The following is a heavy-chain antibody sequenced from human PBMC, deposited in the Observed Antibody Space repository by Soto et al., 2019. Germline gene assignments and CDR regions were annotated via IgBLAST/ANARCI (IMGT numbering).Heavy chain of an antibody. D-gene: IGHD2-15*01. CDR1: GGTFSSYT. Sequence: QVQLVQSGAEVKKPGSSVKVSCKASGGTFSSYTISWVRQAPGQGLEWMGRIIPILGIANYAQKFQGRVTITAYKSTSTAYMELSSLRSEDTAVYYCARSRGVVVVAANPYYFDYWGQGTLVTVSS. CDR2: IIPILGIA. J-gene: IGHJ4*02. V-gene: IGHV1-69*02. CDR3: ARSRGVVVVAANPYYFDY.